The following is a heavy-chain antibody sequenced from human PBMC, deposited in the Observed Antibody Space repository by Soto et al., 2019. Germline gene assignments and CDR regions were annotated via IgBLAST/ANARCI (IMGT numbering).Heavy chain of an antibody. CDR1: GGSVSSGNYF. Sequence: QVQLQESGPGLVKPSETLALTCTVSGGSVSSGNYFWSWIRQPPGKGLEWIGYIHSSGSTNYNPSLKSRVPISLDTSRNQFSLKLTSVTAADTAVYYCAILTKPTAVTTAFRGGYGLDVWGQGTTVTVSS. J-gene: IGHJ6*02. D-gene: IGHD4-17*01. CDR3: AILTKPTAVTTAFRGGYGLDV. V-gene: IGHV4-61*01. CDR2: IHSSGST.